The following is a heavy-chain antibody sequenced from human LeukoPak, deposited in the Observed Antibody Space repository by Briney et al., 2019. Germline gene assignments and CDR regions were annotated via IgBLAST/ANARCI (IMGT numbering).Heavy chain of an antibody. Sequence: GGSLRLSCAASGFTFSAYAMTWVRQAPGKGLEWVASINHNGNVNYYVDSVKGRFTISRDNAKNSLYLQMSNLRAEDTAVYFCARGGGLDVWGQGATVTVSS. CDR3: ARGGGLDV. J-gene: IGHJ6*02. CDR1: GFTFSAYA. CDR2: INHNGNVN. D-gene: IGHD3-16*01. V-gene: IGHV3-7*03.